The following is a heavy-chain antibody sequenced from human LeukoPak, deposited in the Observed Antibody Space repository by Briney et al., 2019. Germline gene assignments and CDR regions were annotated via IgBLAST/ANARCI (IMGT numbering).Heavy chain of an antibody. Sequence: SETLSLTCTVSGGSISSSSYYWGWIRQPPGKGLEWIGSIYHSGSTYYNPSLKSRVTISVDTSKNQFSLKLSSVTAADTAVYYCARSDAGYYDSSGYYDYWGQGTLVTVSS. CDR2: IYHSGST. CDR3: ARSDAGYYDSSGYYDY. J-gene: IGHJ4*02. V-gene: IGHV4-39*07. CDR1: GGSISSSSYY. D-gene: IGHD3-22*01.